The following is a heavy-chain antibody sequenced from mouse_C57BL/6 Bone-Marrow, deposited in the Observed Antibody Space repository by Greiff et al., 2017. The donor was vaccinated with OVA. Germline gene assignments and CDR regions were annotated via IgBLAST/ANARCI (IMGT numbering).Heavy chain of an antibody. CDR3: ARYYGNYGIAY. CDR2: IDPSDSYT. J-gene: IGHJ3*01. CDR1: GYTFTSYW. Sequence: QVQLQQPGAELVMPGASVKLSCKASGYTFTSYWKHWVKQRPGQGLEWIGEIDPSDSYTNYNQKFKGKSTLTVDKSSSTAYMQLSSLTSEDSAVYYCARYYGNYGIAYWGQGTLVTVSA. V-gene: IGHV1-69*01. D-gene: IGHD2-1*01.